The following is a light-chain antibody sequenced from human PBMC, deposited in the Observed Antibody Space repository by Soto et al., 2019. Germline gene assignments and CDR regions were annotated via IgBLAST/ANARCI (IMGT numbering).Light chain of an antibody. CDR1: QDISNY. Sequence: DIQMTQSPSSLSASVGDRVTIACQASQDISNYLHWYQQKPGKAPKLLIYDASNLETGVPSRFSGSGSGTDFTFTISSLQPEDIATYYCPQYDNFPRAINFGQGTRLELK. J-gene: IGKJ5*01. V-gene: IGKV1-33*01. CDR2: DAS. CDR3: PQYDNFPRAIN.